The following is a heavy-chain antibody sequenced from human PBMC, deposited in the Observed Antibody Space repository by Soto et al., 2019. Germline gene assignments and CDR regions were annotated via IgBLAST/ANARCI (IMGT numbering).Heavy chain of an antibody. Sequence: GGSLRLSCAASGFTFSSYSMNWVRQAPGKGLEWVSYISSSSSTIYYADSVKGRFTISRDNAKNSLYLQMNSLRDEDTAVYYCARSSGTTGYYGMDVWGQGTTVTVSS. CDR3: ARSSGTTGYYGMDV. D-gene: IGHD1-7*01. CDR2: ISSSSSTI. CDR1: GFTFSSYS. V-gene: IGHV3-48*02. J-gene: IGHJ6*02.